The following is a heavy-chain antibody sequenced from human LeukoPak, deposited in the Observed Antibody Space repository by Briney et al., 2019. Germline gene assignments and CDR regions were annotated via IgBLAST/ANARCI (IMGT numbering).Heavy chain of an antibody. V-gene: IGHV3-7*01. Sequence: TGGSLRLSCAASGFTFSSYGMHWVRQAPGKGLEWVANIKQDGSEKHYVDPLKGRFTISRDNAKNSVYLQMNSLRAEDAAVYYCARIGYRSSSFDYWGQGTLVTVSS. CDR3: ARIGYRSSSFDY. CDR2: IKQDGSEK. D-gene: IGHD6-6*01. CDR1: GFTFSSYG. J-gene: IGHJ4*02.